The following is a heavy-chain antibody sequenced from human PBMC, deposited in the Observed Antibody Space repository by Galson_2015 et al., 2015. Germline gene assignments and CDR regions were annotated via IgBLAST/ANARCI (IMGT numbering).Heavy chain of an antibody. V-gene: IGHV3-23*01. CDR1: GFTFSSYA. CDR3: AKDNMQQLDPTTYYYYGMDV. Sequence: SLRLSCAASGFTFSSYAMSWVRQAPGKGLEWVSAISGSGGSTYYADSVKGRFTISRDNSKNTLYLQMNSLRAEDTAVYYCAKDNMQQLDPTTYYYYGMDVWGQGTTVSVSS. CDR2: ISGSGGST. J-gene: IGHJ6*02. D-gene: IGHD6-13*01.